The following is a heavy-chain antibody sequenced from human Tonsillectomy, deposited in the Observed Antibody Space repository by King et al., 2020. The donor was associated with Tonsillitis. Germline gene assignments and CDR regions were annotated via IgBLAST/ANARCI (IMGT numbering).Heavy chain of an antibody. J-gene: IGHJ4*02. V-gene: IGHV1-2*02. CDR2: ISPKRGGT. Sequence: QLVQSGADVKKSGASVKVSCKASGYTFTGYYIHWVRQAPGQGLEWLGRISPKRGGTNYALKFKGRVTMTRDTSIRTVYMELSRLRSDDTAVYYCARVDYYDSSGYFDYWGQGTLVTVSS. D-gene: IGHD3-22*01. CDR3: ARVDYYDSSGYFDY. CDR1: GYTFTGYY.